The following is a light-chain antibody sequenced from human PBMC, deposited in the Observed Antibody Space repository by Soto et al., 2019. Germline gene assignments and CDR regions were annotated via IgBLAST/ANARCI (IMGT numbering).Light chain of an antibody. J-gene: IGKJ5*01. V-gene: IGKV2-30*02. CDR1: QSLVHSDGLAY. Sequence: DVVMTQSPLSLPVTIGQPASIYCRSNQSLVHSDGLAYFSWFQQRPGRSPRRLIYKVSNRDSGVPARFISSGSSTDFALKISRGEAEDVGVYYCMQGTHWQITFGQGTRLENK. CDR2: KVS. CDR3: MQGTHWQIT.